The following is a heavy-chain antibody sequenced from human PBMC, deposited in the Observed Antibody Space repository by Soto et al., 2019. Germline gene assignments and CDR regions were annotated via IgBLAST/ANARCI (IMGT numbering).Heavy chain of an antibody. D-gene: IGHD2-15*01. CDR1: GGTFSSYD. CDR3: ARDVVVALVAGGGFDS. V-gene: IGHV1-69*12. Sequence: QVQLVQSGVEVKKPGSSVKVSCKASGGTFSSYDISWVRQAPGQGLEWMGGIIPMFGTANYAQKFQGRVTITAAESTRTAYMELSGPRSEDTAVYDCARDVVVALVAGGGFDSWGQGTLVTVSS. CDR2: IIPMFGTA. J-gene: IGHJ5*01.